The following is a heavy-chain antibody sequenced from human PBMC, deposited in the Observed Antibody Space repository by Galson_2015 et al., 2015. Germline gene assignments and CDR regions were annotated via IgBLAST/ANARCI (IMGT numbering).Heavy chain of an antibody. CDR2: INHSGST. CDR1: GGSFSGYY. J-gene: IGHJ3*02. Sequence: ETLSLTCAVYGGSFSGYYWSWIRQPPGKGLEWIGEINHSGSTNYNPSLKSRVTISVDTPKNQFSLKLSSVTAADTAVYYCARGGGYDQLSDAFDIWGQGTMVTVSS. CDR3: ARGGGYDQLSDAFDI. D-gene: IGHD5-12*01. V-gene: IGHV4-34*01.